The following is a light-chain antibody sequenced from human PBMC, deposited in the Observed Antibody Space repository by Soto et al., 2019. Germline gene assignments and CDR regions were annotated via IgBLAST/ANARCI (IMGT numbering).Light chain of an antibody. CDR3: QQYSKWPIT. J-gene: IGKJ5*01. CDR1: QSVSST. V-gene: IGKV3-15*01. CDR2: GAS. Sequence: EIVRTQSPATLSVSPGERATLSCRASQSVSSTLAWYQQKPGQAPRLLIYGASTRATGVPARFSGSRSGTEFTLTISSLQSEDFAVYYCQQYSKWPITFGQGTRLEIK.